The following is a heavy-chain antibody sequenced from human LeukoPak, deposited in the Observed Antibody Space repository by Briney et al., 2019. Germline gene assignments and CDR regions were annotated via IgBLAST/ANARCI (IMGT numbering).Heavy chain of an antibody. CDR2: IYYSGST. V-gene: IGHV4-39*07. J-gene: IGHJ4*02. CDR1: GGSISSSSYY. Sequence: SETLSLTCTVSGGSISSSSYYWGWIRQPPGKGLEWIGSIYYSGSTYYNPSLKSRVTISVDTSKNQFSLKLSSVTAADTAVYYCARDIGAAAGRDYFDYWGQGTLVTVSS. D-gene: IGHD6-13*01. CDR3: ARDIGAAAGRDYFDY.